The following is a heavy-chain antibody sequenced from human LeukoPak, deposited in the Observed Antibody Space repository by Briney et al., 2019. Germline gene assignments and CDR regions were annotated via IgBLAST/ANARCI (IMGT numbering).Heavy chain of an antibody. V-gene: IGHV4-59*08. CDR2: IYYSGTT. D-gene: IGHD2-21*02. Sequence: KSSETLSLTCTVSGASFTSNYWSWIRQPPGKGLEWVGHIYYSGTTTYNPSLERRVTMSVDMFKTQFSLRLNSVTATDTAVYYCARLDCGGDCYVDYWGQGTLVTVSS. CDR1: GASFTSNY. CDR3: ARLDCGGDCYVDY. J-gene: IGHJ4*02.